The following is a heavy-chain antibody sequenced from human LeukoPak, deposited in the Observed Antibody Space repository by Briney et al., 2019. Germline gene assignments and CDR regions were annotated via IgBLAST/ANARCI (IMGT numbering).Heavy chain of an antibody. V-gene: IGHV4-59*01. Sequence: KPSETLSLTCTVSGGPISGYYWSWIRQPPGKGLECIGYMYYSGSTNYNPSLRGRVTISLDTSKNQFSLKLSSVTAADTAVYYCASSGNYYFTLDYWGQGTLVTVSS. CDR1: GGPISGYY. CDR3: ASSGNYYFTLDY. CDR2: MYYSGST. J-gene: IGHJ4*02. D-gene: IGHD3-10*01.